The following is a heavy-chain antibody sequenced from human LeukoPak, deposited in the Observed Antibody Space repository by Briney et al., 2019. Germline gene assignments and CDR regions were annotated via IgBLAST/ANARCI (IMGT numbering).Heavy chain of an antibody. D-gene: IGHD3-9*01. V-gene: IGHV3-15*01. Sequence: PGGSLRLSCAASGFTFSNAWMSWVRQAPGKGLEWVGRIKSKTDGGTTDYAAPVKGRFTISRDDSKNTLYLQMNSLKTEDTAVYYCTTAPRYFDWLSLYWGQGTLVTVSS. CDR1: GFTFSNAW. J-gene: IGHJ4*02. CDR2: IKSKTDGGTT. CDR3: TTAPRYFDWLSLY.